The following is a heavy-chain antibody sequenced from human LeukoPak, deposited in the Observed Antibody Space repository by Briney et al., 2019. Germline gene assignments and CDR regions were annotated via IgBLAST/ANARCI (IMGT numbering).Heavy chain of an antibody. J-gene: IGHJ6*02. V-gene: IGHV4-39*01. CDR1: GASINSSSYY. CDR2: IYHSGRT. D-gene: IGHD2-2*01. CDR3: AGHVVVVTHPSYLGV. Sequence: SETLSLTCSVSGASINSSSYYWGWVRQPPGKGLEWIGSIYHSGRTSYNAPPQSQVSISVEPSKNQFSLKVMSVTAADTAVYYCAGHVVVVTHPSYLGVWGQGTTVTVSS.